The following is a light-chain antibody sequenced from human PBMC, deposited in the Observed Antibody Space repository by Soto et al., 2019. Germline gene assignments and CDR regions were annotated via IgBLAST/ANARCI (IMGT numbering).Light chain of an antibody. CDR3: QQYGNSPPET. CDR1: QSVSSNY. Sequence: ETVLTQSACTLSLSPGERATLSCRASQSVSSNYLAWYQQKPGQAPRLLIYGASSRATGIPDRFSGSGSGTDFTLTISRLEPEDFAVYYCQQYGNSPPETFGQGTRLEIK. CDR2: GAS. J-gene: IGKJ5*01. V-gene: IGKV3-20*01.